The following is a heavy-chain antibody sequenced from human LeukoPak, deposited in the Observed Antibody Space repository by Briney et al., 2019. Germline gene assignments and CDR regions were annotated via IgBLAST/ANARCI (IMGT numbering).Heavy chain of an antibody. Sequence: PGGSLRLSCAASGFTFSSYSMNWVRQAPGKGLEWVSSISSSSSYIYYADSVKGRFTISRDNAKNSLYLQMNSLRAEDTAVYYCATDKAGGMGAMDYWGQGTLVTVSS. CDR3: ATDKAGGMGAMDY. V-gene: IGHV3-21*01. CDR2: ISSSSSYI. J-gene: IGHJ4*02. D-gene: IGHD1-26*01. CDR1: GFTFSSYS.